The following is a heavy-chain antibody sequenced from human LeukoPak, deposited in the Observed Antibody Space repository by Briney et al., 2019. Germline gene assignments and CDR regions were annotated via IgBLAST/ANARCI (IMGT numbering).Heavy chain of an antibody. CDR2: IYHSGST. D-gene: IGHD6-13*01. J-gene: IGHJ6*02. V-gene: IGHV4-38-2*02. CDR1: GYSISSGYY. Sequence: SETLSLTCTVSGYSISSGYYWGWIRQPPGKGLEWIGSIYHSGSTYYNPSLKSRVTISVDTSKNQFSLKLSSVTAADTAVYYCAKAYSSRDYYYGMDVWGQGTTVTVSS. CDR3: AKAYSSRDYYYGMDV.